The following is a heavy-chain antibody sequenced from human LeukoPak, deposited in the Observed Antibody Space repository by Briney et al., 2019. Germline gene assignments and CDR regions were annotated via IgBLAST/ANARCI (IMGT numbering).Heavy chain of an antibody. CDR1: GFTFSSYE. CDR2: ISSSGTTI. CDR3: ARGSIPPDY. Sequence: RGGSLRLSCVASGFTFSSYEFNWVRQAPGNGLEWVAFISSSGTTIYYTDSVKGRFIISRDNSKNSLYLQMNSLRAEDTALYYCARGSIPPDYWGQGTLVTVSS. V-gene: IGHV3-48*03. J-gene: IGHJ4*02. D-gene: IGHD2-21*01.